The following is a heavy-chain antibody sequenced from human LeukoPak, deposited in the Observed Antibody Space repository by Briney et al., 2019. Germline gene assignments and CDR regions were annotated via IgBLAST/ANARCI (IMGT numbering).Heavy chain of an antibody. CDR1: GGSISSSNYY. CDR3: ARNGNFDLSTGSYKTPAFDS. V-gene: IGHV4-39*01. J-gene: IGHJ5*01. CDR2: IHYTGST. Sequence: SETLSLTCTVSGGSISSSNYYWVWFRQPLGKSLEWIGSIHYTGSTYQNPSLKSRVTIFVDTSGNQFSLRLTSVTAADTAIYYCARNGNFDLSTGSYKTPAFDSWGQGTLVTVST. D-gene: IGHD3-9*01.